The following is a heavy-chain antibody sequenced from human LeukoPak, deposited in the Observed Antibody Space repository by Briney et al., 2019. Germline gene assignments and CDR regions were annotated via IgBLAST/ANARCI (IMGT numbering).Heavy chain of an antibody. CDR2: ISGGGTVT. J-gene: IGHJ6*02. CDR1: GFTFSNYA. Sequence: GGPLRLSCVASGFTFSNYAMTWVRQAPGKGLEWVSGISGGGTVTFYADSVKGRFTISRDHSKNTLHLQMNSLRAEDTAVYYCAKNIEVVPLHGMDVWGQGTSVTVSS. D-gene: IGHD2-15*01. CDR3: AKNIEVVPLHGMDV. V-gene: IGHV3-23*01.